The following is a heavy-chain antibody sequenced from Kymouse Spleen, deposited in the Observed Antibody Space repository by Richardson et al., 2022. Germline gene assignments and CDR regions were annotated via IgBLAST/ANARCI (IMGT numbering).Heavy chain of an antibody. CDR2: IRSKANSYAT. Sequence: EVQLVESGGGLVQPGGSLKLSCAASGFTFSGSAMHWVRQASGKGLEWVGRIRSKANSYATAYAASVKGRFTISRDDSKNTAYLQMNSLKTEDTAVYYCTRWNYHYYYYGMDVWGQGTTVTVSS. J-gene: IGHJ6*02. CDR1: GFTFSGSA. V-gene: IGHV3-73*02. CDR3: TRWNYHYYYYGMDV. D-gene: IGHD1-7*01.